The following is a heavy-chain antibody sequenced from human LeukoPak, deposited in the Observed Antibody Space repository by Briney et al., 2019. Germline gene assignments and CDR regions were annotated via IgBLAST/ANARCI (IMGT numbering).Heavy chain of an antibody. CDR2: INHSGST. J-gene: IGHJ3*02. CDR1: GGSFSGYY. D-gene: IGHD3-10*01. Sequence: SETLSLTCAVYGGSFSGYYWSWIRQPPGKGLEWIGEINHSGSTNYNPSLKSRVTISVDTSKNQFSLKLSSVTAADTAVYYCASGLLWFGGGHDAFDIWGQGTMVTVSS. V-gene: IGHV4-34*01. CDR3: ASGLLWFGGGHDAFDI.